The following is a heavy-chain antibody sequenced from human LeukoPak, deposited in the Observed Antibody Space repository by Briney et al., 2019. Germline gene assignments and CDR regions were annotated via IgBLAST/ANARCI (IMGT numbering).Heavy chain of an antibody. D-gene: IGHD3-22*01. Sequence: GGSLTLSCAASGFTFSSYAMSWVRQAPGQGLEWVSAISGSGGSTYYADSVKGRFTISRDNSKNTVYLQMNSLRAEDTAVYYCAKPYSSAYFFDYWGQGTLVTVSS. V-gene: IGHV3-23*01. J-gene: IGHJ4*02. CDR2: ISGSGGST. CDR3: AKPYSSAYFFDY. CDR1: GFTFSSYA.